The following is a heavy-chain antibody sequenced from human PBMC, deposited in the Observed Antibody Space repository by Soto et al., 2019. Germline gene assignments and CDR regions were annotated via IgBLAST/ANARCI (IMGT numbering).Heavy chain of an antibody. V-gene: IGHV4-30-4*01. J-gene: IGHJ6*02. CDR1: GGSISSGDYY. Sequence: SETLSLTCTASGGSISSGDYYWSWIRQPPGKGLEWIGYIYYSGSTYYNPSLKSRVTISVDTSKNQFSLKLSSVTAADTAVYYCARESGGSYSTYYGMDVWGQGTTVTVSS. D-gene: IGHD1-26*01. CDR3: ARESGGSYSTYYGMDV. CDR2: IYYSGST.